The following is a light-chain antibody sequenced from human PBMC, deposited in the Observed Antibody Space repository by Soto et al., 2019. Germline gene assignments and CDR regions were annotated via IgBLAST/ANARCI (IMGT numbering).Light chain of an antibody. J-gene: IGKJ5*01. CDR3: MQALQTPLT. Sequence: DIVMTQSPLSLPVTPGEPPSISCRSSQSLLHSNGYNYLDWYLQKPGQSPQLLIYLGSNRSNGLPDRFSGSGSGTDFTLIISREEAEDVGVYYCMQALQTPLTFGQGTRLEI. CDR1: QSLLHSNGYNY. V-gene: IGKV2-28*01. CDR2: LGS.